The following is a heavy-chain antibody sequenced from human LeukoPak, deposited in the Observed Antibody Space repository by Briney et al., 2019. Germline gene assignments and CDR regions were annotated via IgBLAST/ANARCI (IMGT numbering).Heavy chain of an antibody. CDR2: IDRSATTT. CDR3: ARALGSTAAHHFYAMDV. CDR1: GFTFINYE. D-gene: IGHD6-6*01. J-gene: IGHJ6*04. V-gene: IGHV3-48*03. Sequence: GGSLRLSCVACGFTFINYEINWVRQAPGKGLQWVSYIDRSATTTYYADSAKGRFTISRDSAKNSVSLQMNSLRTEDTAVYYCARALGSTAAHHFYAMDVWGKGTTVIVSS.